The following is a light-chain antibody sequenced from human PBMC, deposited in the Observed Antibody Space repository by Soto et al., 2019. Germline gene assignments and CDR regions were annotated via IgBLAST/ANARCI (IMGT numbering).Light chain of an antibody. CDR2: EAS. Sequence: DVQVTQSPSSLSASVGDRVTITCRTSQSVAKYLNWYQHKPGKVPELLIYEASNLQTGVPSRFSGSGSGTDFTLTIDSLQPEDFTTYYCQQSYSARLTFGGGTRVEIK. CDR1: QSVAKY. V-gene: IGKV1-39*01. CDR3: QQSYSARLT. J-gene: IGKJ4*01.